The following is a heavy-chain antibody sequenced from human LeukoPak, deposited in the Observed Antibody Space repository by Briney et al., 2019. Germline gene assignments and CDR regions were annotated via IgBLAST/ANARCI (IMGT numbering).Heavy chain of an antibody. CDR2: INHSGST. D-gene: IGHD2-15*01. J-gene: IGHJ4*02. Sequence: SETLSLTCAVYGGSFSGYYWSWIRQPPGKGLEWIGEINHSGSTNYNPSLKSRVTISVDTSKNQFSLKLSSVTAADMAVYYCAGRDVVAKKYYFDYWGQGTLVTVSS. CDR3: AGRDVVAKKYYFDY. V-gene: IGHV4-34*01. CDR1: GGSFSGYY.